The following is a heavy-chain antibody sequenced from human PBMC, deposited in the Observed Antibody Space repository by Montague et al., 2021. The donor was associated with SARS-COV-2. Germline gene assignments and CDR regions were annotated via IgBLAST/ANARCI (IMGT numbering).Heavy chain of an antibody. Sequence: SLRLSCAASGFTFSSYEMNWVRQAPGKGLEWVSYISGSGSTIYYADSVKGRFTISRDNAKNSLYLQMNSLRAEDTAVYYCARGGGSYYDILTGYYSVRFYGGMDVWGQGTTVTVSS. V-gene: IGHV3-48*03. J-gene: IGHJ6*02. D-gene: IGHD3-9*01. CDR2: ISGSGSTI. CDR3: ARGGGSYYDILTGYYSVRFYGGMDV. CDR1: GFTFSSYE.